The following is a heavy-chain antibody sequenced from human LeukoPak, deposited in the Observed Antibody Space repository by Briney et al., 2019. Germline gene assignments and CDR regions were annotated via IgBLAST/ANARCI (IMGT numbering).Heavy chain of an antibody. D-gene: IGHD6-13*01. J-gene: IGHJ4*02. V-gene: IGHV3-21*01. CDR2: ISSSSSYI. CDR1: GFIFKLFA. CDR3: ARPTGIAAADLGY. Sequence: GGSLRLSCVGSGFIFKLFAVGWVRQAPGKGLEWVSSISSSSSYIYYADPVKGRFTISRDNAKNSLYLQMNSLRAEDTAVYYCARPTGIAAADLGYWGQGTLVTVSS.